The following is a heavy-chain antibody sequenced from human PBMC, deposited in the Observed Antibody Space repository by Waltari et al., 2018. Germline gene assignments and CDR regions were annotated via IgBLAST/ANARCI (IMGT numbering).Heavy chain of an antibody. CDR3: AKDSGYSSGWYLDY. CDR1: GFTFDDYA. J-gene: IGHJ4*02. Sequence: EVQLVESGGGLVQPGRSLRLSCAASGFTFDDYAMHWVRQAPGKGVEWVSGISWKSRSIGYADSVKGRFTSSRDNAKNSLYLQMNSLRADDTALYYCAKDSGYSSGWYLDYWGQGTLVTVSS. D-gene: IGHD6-19*01. V-gene: IGHV3-9*01. CDR2: ISWKSRSI.